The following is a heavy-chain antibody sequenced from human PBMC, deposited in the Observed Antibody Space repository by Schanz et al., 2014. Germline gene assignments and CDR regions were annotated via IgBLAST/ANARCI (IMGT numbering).Heavy chain of an antibody. CDR2: FYSSGST. J-gene: IGHJ6*02. CDR1: GGSISSYY. Sequence: QVQLQESGPGLVKPSETLSLTCSVSGGSISSYYWSWIRQPAGKGLEWIGRFYSSGSTNYNPSLQDRFTMSIDTSKSQFSLKLSAVTAADTAVYYCAREKVDIVVIPGARRNYYYSGMDVWGQGTTVTVSS. V-gene: IGHV4-4*07. D-gene: IGHD2-2*01. CDR3: AREKVDIVVIPGARRNYYYSGMDV.